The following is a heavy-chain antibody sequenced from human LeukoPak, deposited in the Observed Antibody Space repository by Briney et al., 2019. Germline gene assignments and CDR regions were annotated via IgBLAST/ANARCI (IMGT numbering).Heavy chain of an antibody. V-gene: IGHV3-66*01. CDR1: GFTFSSYG. J-gene: IGHJ3*02. CDR2: IYSGGST. D-gene: IGHD4-17*01. Sequence: GGTLRLSCAASGFTFSSYGMSWVRQAPGKGLEWVSVIYSGGSTYYADSVKGRFTISRDNSKNTLYLQMNSLRAEDTAVYYCAKSQAGATVTTRVAFDIWGQGTMVTVSS. CDR3: AKSQAGATVTTRVAFDI.